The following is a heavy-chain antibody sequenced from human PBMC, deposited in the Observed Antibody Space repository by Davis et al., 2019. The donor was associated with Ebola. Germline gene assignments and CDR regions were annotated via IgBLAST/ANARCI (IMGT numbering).Heavy chain of an antibody. J-gene: IGHJ4*02. V-gene: IGHV3-23*01. Sequence: GESLKISCAASGFTFSSYAMSWVRQAPGKGLEWVSAISGSGGSTYYADSVKGRFTISRDNSKNTLYLQMNSLRAEDTAVYYCAKDTTYDFWSGSSYDYWGQGTLVTVSS. CDR1: GFTFSSYA. D-gene: IGHD3-3*01. CDR3: AKDTTYDFWSGSSYDY. CDR2: ISGSGGST.